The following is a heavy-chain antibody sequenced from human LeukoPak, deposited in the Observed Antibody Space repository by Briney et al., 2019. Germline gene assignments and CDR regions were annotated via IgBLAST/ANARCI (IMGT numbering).Heavy chain of an antibody. CDR3: ARVGSSGWYGDY. CDR2: INHSGST. D-gene: IGHD6-19*01. V-gene: IGHV4-34*01. J-gene: IGHJ4*02. Sequence: PSETLSLTCAVYGGSFSGYYWSWIRQPPGKGLEWIGEINHSGSTNYNPSLKSRVTISVDKSKNQFSLKLSSVTAADTAVYYCARVGSSGWYGDYWGQGTLVTVSS. CDR1: GGSFSGYY.